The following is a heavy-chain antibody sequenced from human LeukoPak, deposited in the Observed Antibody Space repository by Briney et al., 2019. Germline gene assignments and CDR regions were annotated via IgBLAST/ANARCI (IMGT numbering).Heavy chain of an antibody. Sequence: GGSLRLSCAASGFTFSSYGMHWVRQAPGKGLEWVAFIRYDGSNKYYADSVKGRFTISRDNSKNTLYLQMNSLRAEDTAVYYCARAMATILWPFDYWGQGTLVTVSS. CDR2: IRYDGSNK. CDR3: ARAMATILWPFDY. D-gene: IGHD5-12*01. J-gene: IGHJ4*02. CDR1: GFTFSSYG. V-gene: IGHV3-30*02.